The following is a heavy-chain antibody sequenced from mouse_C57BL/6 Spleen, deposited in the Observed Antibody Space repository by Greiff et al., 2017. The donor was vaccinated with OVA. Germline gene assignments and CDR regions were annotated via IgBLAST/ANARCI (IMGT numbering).Heavy chain of an antibody. J-gene: IGHJ4*01. D-gene: IGHD1-1*01. V-gene: IGHV1-50*01. CDR3: ARRGYYGSSYYAMDY. CDR2: IDPSDSYT. CDR1: GYTFTSYW. Sequence: QVQLQQPGAELVKPGASVTLSCKASGYTFTSYWLQWVKQRPGQGLEWIGEIDPSDSYTNYNQKFKGKATLTVDTSSSTAYMQLSSLTSEDSAVYYCARRGYYGSSYYAMDYWGQGTSVTVSS.